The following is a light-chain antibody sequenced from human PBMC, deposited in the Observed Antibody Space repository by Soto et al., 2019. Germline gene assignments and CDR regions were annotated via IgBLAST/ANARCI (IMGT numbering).Light chain of an antibody. CDR3: QQHNNWPPT. CDR1: QSVSSN. Sequence: EIVMTQSPATLSVSPGERATLSCRASQSVSSNLAWYQQRPGQVPRLLIYGASTRATGIPARFSGSGSGTDFTLTISSLQSEDFAVYYCQQHNNWPPTFGGGTKVEIK. CDR2: GAS. V-gene: IGKV3-15*01. J-gene: IGKJ4*01.